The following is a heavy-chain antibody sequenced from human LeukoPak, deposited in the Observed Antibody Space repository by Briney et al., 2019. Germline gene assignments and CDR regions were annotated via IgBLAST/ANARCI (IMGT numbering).Heavy chain of an antibody. V-gene: IGHV3-23*01. J-gene: IGHJ4*02. D-gene: IGHD3-22*01. CDR2: ISGSGDST. Sequence: GGSLRLSCAASGFTFSSYAMSWVRQAPGKGLEWVSAISGSGDSTYYADSVKGRFTISRDNSKNTLYLQMNSLRAEDTAVYYCAKDQPSSITMIVVVTYGGQGTLVTVSS. CDR1: GFTFSSYA. CDR3: AKDQPSSITMIVVVTY.